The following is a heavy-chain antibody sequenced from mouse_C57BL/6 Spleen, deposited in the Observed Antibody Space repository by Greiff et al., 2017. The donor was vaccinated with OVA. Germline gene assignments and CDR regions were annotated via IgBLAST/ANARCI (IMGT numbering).Heavy chain of an antibody. Sequence: EVKLVESGGGLVKPGGSLKLSCAASGFTFSDYGMHWVRQAPEKGLEWVAYISSGSSTIYYADTVKGRFTISRDNAKNTLFLQMTSLRSEDTAMYYCARGTTVLFDYWGQGTTLTVSS. J-gene: IGHJ2*01. D-gene: IGHD1-1*01. CDR3: ARGTTVLFDY. CDR2: ISSGSSTI. V-gene: IGHV5-17*01. CDR1: GFTFSDYG.